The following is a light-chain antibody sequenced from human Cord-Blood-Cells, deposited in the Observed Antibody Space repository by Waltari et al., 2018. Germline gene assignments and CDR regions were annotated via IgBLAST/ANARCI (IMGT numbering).Light chain of an antibody. J-gene: IGLJ3*02. Sequence: QSVLTQPPSASGTPGQRVTISYSGSSSNIGRTYVYWYQQLPGTAPKLLIYSNNPRPSGVPDRFSGSKSGTSASLAISGLRSEDEADYYCAAWDDSLSGPLFGGGTKLTVL. V-gene: IGLV1-47*01. CDR2: SNN. CDR1: SSNIGRTY. CDR3: AAWDDSLSGPL.